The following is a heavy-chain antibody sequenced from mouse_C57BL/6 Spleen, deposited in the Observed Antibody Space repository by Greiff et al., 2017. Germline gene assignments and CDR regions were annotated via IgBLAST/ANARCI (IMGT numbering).Heavy chain of an antibody. D-gene: IGHD2-3*01. J-gene: IGHJ4*01. Sequence: QVQLQQSGAELAKPGASVKLSCKASGYTFTSYWMNWVKKRPGQGLEWIGYINPSSGSTKYNQKFTDKAPLPADKSSSTADMQLSSLTYDDSAVYYCALYDGYYYAMDYWGQGTSVTVSS. CDR1: GYTFTSYW. CDR2: INPSSGST. V-gene: IGHV1-7*01. CDR3: ALYDGYYYAMDY.